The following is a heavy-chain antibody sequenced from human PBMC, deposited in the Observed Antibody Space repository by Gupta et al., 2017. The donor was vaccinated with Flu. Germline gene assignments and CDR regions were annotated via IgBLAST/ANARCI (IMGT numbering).Heavy chain of an antibody. Sequence: HWVRQAPVKGLEWVAVTWYDGSKKYYADYVKGRFTISRDNSKNTLFLEMSSLRAEDTAVYYCAREIIGGAFDIWGQGTLVTVSS. J-gene: IGHJ3*02. D-gene: IGHD3-16*01. V-gene: IGHV3-33*01. CDR2: TWYDGSKK. CDR3: AREIIGGAFDI.